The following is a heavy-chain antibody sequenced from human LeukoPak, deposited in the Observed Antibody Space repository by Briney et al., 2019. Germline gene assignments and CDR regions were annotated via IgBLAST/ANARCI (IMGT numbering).Heavy chain of an antibody. CDR3: ARDNDSRDPPHFDY. CDR2: IIPIFGTT. J-gene: IGHJ4*02. Sequence: ASVKVSCKAFGGTFNSYAISWVRQAPGQGLEWMGGIIPIFGTTNYARKFRGRVTLTADKSTRTAYMELSSLRSEDTAVYYCARDNDSRDPPHFDYWAREPWSPSPQ. V-gene: IGHV1-69*06. D-gene: IGHD3-16*01. CDR1: GGTFNSYA.